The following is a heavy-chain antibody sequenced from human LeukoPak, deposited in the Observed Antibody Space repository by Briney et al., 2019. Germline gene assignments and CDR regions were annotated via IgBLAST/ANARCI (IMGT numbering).Heavy chain of an antibody. J-gene: IGHJ4*02. V-gene: IGHV3-66*01. Sequence: GGSLRLSCAVSGFTVSSNYMSWVRQAPGKGLEWVSVIYSGGSTYYADSVKGRFTISRDNSKNTLYLQMNSLRAEDTAVYYCARELNGYGYYFFDYWGPGTLVTVSS. D-gene: IGHD3-16*01. CDR1: GFTVSSNY. CDR2: IYSGGST. CDR3: ARELNGYGYYFFDY.